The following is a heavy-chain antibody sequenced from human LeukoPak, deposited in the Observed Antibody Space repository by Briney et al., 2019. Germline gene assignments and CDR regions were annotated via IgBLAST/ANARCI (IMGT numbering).Heavy chain of an antibody. V-gene: IGHV3-48*01. J-gene: IGHJ4*02. D-gene: IGHD5-24*01. CDR2: ISSSSSTI. CDR3: AKDQNFVGWGDGYNSWFDY. Sequence: GGSLRLSCAASGFTFSSYSMNWVRQAPGKGLEWVSYISSSSSTIYYADSVKGRFTISRDNSKNTPYLQMNSLRAEDTAVYYCAKDQNFVGWGDGYNSWFDYWGQGTLVTVSS. CDR1: GFTFSSYS.